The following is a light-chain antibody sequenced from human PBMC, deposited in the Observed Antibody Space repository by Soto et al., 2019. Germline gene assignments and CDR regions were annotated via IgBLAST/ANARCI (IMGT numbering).Light chain of an antibody. V-gene: IGKV1-9*01. CDR3: QQYGSSPPT. CDR2: AAS. Sequence: IQLTQSPSSLSASVGDRLTITCRASQGISSYLAWYQQKPGKAPKLLIYAASTLQSGVPSRFSGSGSGTDFTLTISRLEPEDFAVYYCQQYGSSPPTFGQGTKVDIK. J-gene: IGKJ1*01. CDR1: QGISSY.